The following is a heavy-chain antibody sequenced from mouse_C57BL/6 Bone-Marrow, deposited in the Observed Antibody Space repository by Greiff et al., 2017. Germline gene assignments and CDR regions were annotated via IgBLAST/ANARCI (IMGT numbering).Heavy chain of an antibody. CDR1: GFTFSSYG. CDR2: ISSGGSYT. V-gene: IGHV5-6*01. D-gene: IGHD4-1*01. Sequence: EVQLVASGPALVKPAGSLQLSCPASGFTFSSYGMSWVRQTPDKRLAWVATISSGGSYTSYPHRVKGRFTISRDYAKNTLYLQMSSLKFEDTAMYYCASHWAFDYRGQGNTLTVS. CDR3: ASHWAFDY. J-gene: IGHJ2*01.